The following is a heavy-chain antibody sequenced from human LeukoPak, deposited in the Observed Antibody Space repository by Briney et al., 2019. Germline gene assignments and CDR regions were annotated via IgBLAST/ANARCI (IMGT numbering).Heavy chain of an antibody. D-gene: IGHD1-26*01. CDR1: GFTFSGYW. V-gene: IGHV3-74*01. CDR3: ARDSRWYNGRYNDEGIDY. J-gene: IGHJ4*02. Sequence: PGGSLRLSCTGSGFTFSGYWMHWVRQVPGKGLVWVSRINSDGSDMSYADSVKGRFTISRDNAKNTVYLQMNSLRVEDTALYYCARDSRWYNGRYNDEGIDYWGQGTLVTVSS. CDR2: INSDGSDM.